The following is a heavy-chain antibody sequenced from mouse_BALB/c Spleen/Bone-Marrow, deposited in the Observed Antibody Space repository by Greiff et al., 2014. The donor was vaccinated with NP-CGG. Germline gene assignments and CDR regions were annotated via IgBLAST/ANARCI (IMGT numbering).Heavy chain of an antibody. CDR3: ARYRLGTYFDF. CDR1: GFNIKDTY. V-gene: IGHV14-3*02. J-gene: IGHJ2*01. Sequence: VQLQQSGAELVKPGASGKLSCTASGFNIKDTYMHWVKQRPEQGLEWIGRIDPANGNAKYDPKFQGKATITADTSSNTAYLQLSSLTSEDTAVYYCARYRLGTYFDFWGQGTTLTVSS. D-gene: IGHD2-14*01. CDR2: IDPANGNA.